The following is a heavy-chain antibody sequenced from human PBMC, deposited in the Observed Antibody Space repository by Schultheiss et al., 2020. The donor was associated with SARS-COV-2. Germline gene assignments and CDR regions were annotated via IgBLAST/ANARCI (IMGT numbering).Heavy chain of an antibody. D-gene: IGHD3-3*01. CDR2: INHSGST. Sequence: SETLSLTCAVYGGSFSGYYWSWVRQPAGKGLEWIGEINHSGSTNYNPSLKSRVTISVDTSKNQFSLNLSSVTAADTAVYYCAKEGGTIFGVVTPFQYMDVWGKGTTVTVSS. V-gene: IGHV4-34*01. J-gene: IGHJ6*03. CDR1: GGSFSGYY. CDR3: AKEGGTIFGVVTPFQYMDV.